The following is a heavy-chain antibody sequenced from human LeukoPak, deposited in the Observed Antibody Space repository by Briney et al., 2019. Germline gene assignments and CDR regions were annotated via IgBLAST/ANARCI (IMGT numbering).Heavy chain of an antibody. J-gene: IGHJ4*02. V-gene: IGHV3-74*01. CDR2: INSDGSST. CDR3: ARDVGGGWGPSHYDSSGYPTNHFDY. D-gene: IGHD3-22*01. Sequence: GGSLRLSCAAFGFTFSSYWMHWVRQAPGKGLVWVSRINSDGSSTSFADSVKGRCTISRDNAKNTLYLQMNSLRAEDTAVYYCARDVGGGWGPSHYDSSGYPTNHFDYWGQGTLVTVSS. CDR1: GFTFSSYW.